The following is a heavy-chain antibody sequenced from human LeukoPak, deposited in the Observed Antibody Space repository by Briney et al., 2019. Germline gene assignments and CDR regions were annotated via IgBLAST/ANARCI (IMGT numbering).Heavy chain of an antibody. CDR3: ARRVTIFGVVRWDYFDY. CDR2: IYYSGST. J-gene: IGHJ4*02. Sequence: SETLSLTCTVSGGSISSYYWSWIRQPPGKGLEWTGYIYYSGSTNYNPSLQSRVTISIDTSQNQFSLKLSSVPAADTAVYYCARRVTIFGVVRWDYFDYWGQGTLVTVSS. D-gene: IGHD3-3*01. CDR1: GGSISSYY. V-gene: IGHV4-59*08.